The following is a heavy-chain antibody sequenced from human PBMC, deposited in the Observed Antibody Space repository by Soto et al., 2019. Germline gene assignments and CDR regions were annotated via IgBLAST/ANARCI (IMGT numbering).Heavy chain of an antibody. CDR2: IIPIFGTA. CDR1: GGTFSSYA. J-gene: IGHJ4*02. D-gene: IGHD3-3*01. CDR3: ARGSTYYNFWRGYFSDSAYYFDY. Sequence: SVKVSCKASGGTFSSYAISWVRQAPGQGLEWMGGIIPIFGTANYAQKFQGRVTITADESTSTAYMELSSLRSEDTAVYYCARGSTYYNFWRGYFSDSAYYFDYWGQGTLVTVSS. V-gene: IGHV1-69*13.